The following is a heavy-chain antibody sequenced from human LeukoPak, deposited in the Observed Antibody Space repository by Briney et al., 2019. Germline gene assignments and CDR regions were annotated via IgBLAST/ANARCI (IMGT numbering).Heavy chain of an antibody. V-gene: IGHV1-18*01. J-gene: IGHJ6*02. D-gene: IGHD5-24*01. CDR2: ISAYNGNT. CDR1: GYTFTSYG. CDR3: ARENGGDGYNPYGMDV. Sequence: ASVKVTCKASGYTFTSYGISWVRLAPGQGLEWMGWISAYNGNTNYAQKLQGRVTMTTDTSTSTAYMELRSLRSDDTAVYYCARENGGDGYNPYGMDVWGQGTTVTVSS.